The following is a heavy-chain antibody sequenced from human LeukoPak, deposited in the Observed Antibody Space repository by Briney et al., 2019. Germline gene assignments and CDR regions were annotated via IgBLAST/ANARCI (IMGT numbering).Heavy chain of an antibody. J-gene: IGHJ4*02. CDR3: ARDGSFDY. V-gene: IGHV3-48*03. CDR1: GFTFSSYE. Sequence: GGSLRLSCAASGFTFSSYEMHWVRQAPGKGLEWVSHISSSGSPTYYADSLKGRFTISRDNAKNSAYLQMNSLRAEDTAVYYCARDGSFDYWGQGTLVTVSS. CDR2: ISSSGSPT.